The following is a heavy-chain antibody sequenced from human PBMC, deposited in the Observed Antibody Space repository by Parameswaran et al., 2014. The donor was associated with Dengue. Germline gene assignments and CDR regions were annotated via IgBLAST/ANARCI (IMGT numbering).Heavy chain of an antibody. V-gene: IGHV4-34*01. D-gene: IGHD6-6*01. J-gene: IGHJ2*01. CDR2: INHSGST. Sequence: RWIRQPPGKGLEWIGEINHSGSTNYNPSLKSRVTISVDTSKNQFSLKLSSVTAADTAVYYCASGIAARPGIDWYFDLWGLAPWSPSPQ. CDR3: ASGIAARPGIDWYFDL.